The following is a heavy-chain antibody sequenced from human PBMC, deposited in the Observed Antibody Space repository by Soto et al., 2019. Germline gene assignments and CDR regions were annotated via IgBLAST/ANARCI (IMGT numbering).Heavy chain of an antibody. CDR2: IYYSGST. CDR3: ARAQGWLRFDY. Sequence: SETLSLTCTVSGGSISSYYWSWIRQPPGKGLEWIGYIYYSGSTNYNPSLKSRVTISVDTSKNQFSLKLSSVTAADTAVYYCARAQGWLRFDYWGQGTLVTVSS. CDR1: GGSISSYY. J-gene: IGHJ4*02. V-gene: IGHV4-59*01. D-gene: IGHD5-12*01.